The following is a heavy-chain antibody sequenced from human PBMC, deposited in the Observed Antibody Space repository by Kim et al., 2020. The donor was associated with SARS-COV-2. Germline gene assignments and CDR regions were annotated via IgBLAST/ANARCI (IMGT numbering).Heavy chain of an antibody. CDR2: IYYSGST. CDR3: SSWPPGYQLPNGLDY. Sequence: SETLSLTCTVSGGSISSSSYYWGWIRQPPGKGLEWIGSIYYSGSTYYNPSLKSRVTISVDTSKNQFSLKLSSVTAADTAVYYCSSWPPGYQLPNGLDYWGQGTLVTVSS. J-gene: IGHJ4*02. D-gene: IGHD2-2*01. V-gene: IGHV4-39*01. CDR1: GGSISSSSYY.